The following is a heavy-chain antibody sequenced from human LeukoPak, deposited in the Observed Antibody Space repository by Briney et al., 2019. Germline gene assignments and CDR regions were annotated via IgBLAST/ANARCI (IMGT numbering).Heavy chain of an antibody. CDR1: GYTFTGYY. J-gene: IGHJ4*02. CDR3: ARPNNWDPDYFDY. D-gene: IGHD1-1*01. Sequence: ASVKVSCKASGYTFTGYYMHWVRQAPGQGLEWVGWINPNSGGTNYAQKFQGRVTMTRDTSISTAYMELSRLRSDDTAVYYCARPNNWDPDYFDYWGQGTLVTVSS. CDR2: INPNSGGT. V-gene: IGHV1-2*02.